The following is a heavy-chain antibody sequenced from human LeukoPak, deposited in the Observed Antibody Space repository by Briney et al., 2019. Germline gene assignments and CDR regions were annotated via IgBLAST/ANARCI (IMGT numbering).Heavy chain of an antibody. V-gene: IGHV1-8*02. CDR1: GGTFSSYA. CDR3: ARGALDILTGYYNKNWFDP. J-gene: IGHJ5*02. CDR2: MNPNSGNT. D-gene: IGHD3-9*01. Sequence: ASVKVSCKASGGTFSSYAISWVRQATGQGLEWMGWMNPNSGNTGYAQKFQGRVTMTRNTSISTAYMELSSLRSEDTAVHYCARGALDILTGYYNKNWFDPWGQGTLVTVSS.